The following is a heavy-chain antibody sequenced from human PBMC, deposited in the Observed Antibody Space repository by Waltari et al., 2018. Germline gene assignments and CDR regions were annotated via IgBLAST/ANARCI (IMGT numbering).Heavy chain of an antibody. CDR1: GYTFTSYY. V-gene: IGHV3-21*01. CDR2: ISSSSSYI. Sequence: VQLVQSGAEVEKPGASVKVSCKASGYTFTSYYMNWVRQAPGKGLEWVSSISSSSSYIYYADSVKGRFTISRDNAKNSLYLQMNSLRAEDTAVYYCARDTSLGYCSSTSCFPFDYWGQGTLVTVSS. CDR3: ARDTSLGYCSSTSCFPFDY. J-gene: IGHJ4*02. D-gene: IGHD2-2*01.